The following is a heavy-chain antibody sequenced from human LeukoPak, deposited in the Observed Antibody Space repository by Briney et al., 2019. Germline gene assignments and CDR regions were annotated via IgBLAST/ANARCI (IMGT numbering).Heavy chain of an antibody. V-gene: IGHV1-2*02. D-gene: IGHD3-10*01. Sequence: EASVTVSCKASGYTFTGYYMHWVRQAPGQGLEWMGWINPNSGGTNYAQKFQGRVTMTRDTSISTAYMELSRLRSDDTAVYYCARILDYYGSGSFDYWGQGTLVTVSS. CDR1: GYTFTGYY. CDR3: ARILDYYGSGSFDY. CDR2: INPNSGGT. J-gene: IGHJ4*02.